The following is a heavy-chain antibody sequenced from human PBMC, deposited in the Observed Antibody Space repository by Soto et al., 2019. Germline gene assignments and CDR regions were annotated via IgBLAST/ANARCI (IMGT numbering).Heavy chain of an antibody. CDR3: ARTDKYNSQSSGWANRFDY. CDR2: IISSGSTT. V-gene: IGHV3-48*04. J-gene: IGHJ4*02. CDR1: GFTFSSYS. Sequence: GGSLRLSCAASGFTFSSYSMNWVRQAPGKGLEWVSYIISSGSTTYYGDTVKGRFTISRDNSKNTLYLQMNSLRAEDTAVYYCARTDKYNSQSSGWANRFDYWGQGTLVTVSS. D-gene: IGHD6-19*01.